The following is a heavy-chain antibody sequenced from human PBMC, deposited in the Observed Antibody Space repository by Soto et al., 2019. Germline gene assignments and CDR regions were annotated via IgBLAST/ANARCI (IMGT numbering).Heavy chain of an antibody. Sequence: QVQLVQSGAEVKKPGASVKVSCKASGYTFTSYYMHWVRQAPGQGLEWMGIINPSGGSTSYAQKFQGRVTMTRDTSSSTVYMELSSLRSEDTAVYYCARESINEGWFDPWGQGTLVTVSS. CDR1: GYTFTSYY. D-gene: IGHD6-6*01. J-gene: IGHJ5*02. CDR3: ARESINEGWFDP. V-gene: IGHV1-46*01. CDR2: INPSGGST.